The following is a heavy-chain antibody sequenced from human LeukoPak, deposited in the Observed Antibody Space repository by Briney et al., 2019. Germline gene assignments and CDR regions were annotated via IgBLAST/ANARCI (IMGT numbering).Heavy chain of an antibody. D-gene: IGHD3-22*01. CDR1: GFTFSDHY. Sequence: PGVALRLSCVASGFTFSDHYMSWIRQAPGKGLEWVAYIGSDSSYTDYADSVKGRCTISRSNPKNSLYLQMHSLRADDTAVYYCARARNHYYDSSAYHDFWGQGTLVTVSS. CDR2: IGSDSSYT. CDR3: ARARNHYYDSSAYHDF. V-gene: IGHV3-11*06. J-gene: IGHJ4*02.